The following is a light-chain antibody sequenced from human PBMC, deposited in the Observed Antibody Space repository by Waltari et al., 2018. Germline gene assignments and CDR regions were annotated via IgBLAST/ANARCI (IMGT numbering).Light chain of an antibody. CDR1: QSVSKY. CDR2: TTS. CDR3: QQSYNTPLS. J-gene: IGKJ4*01. V-gene: IGKV1-39*01. Sequence: DIQMTQSPSSLSASVGDRVTITCRASQSVSKYLNWYQQQPGKAPKLLIYTTSNLQSWVPSRFSGSGSGTDFTLTISSLQLEDLATYYCQQSYNTPLSFGGGTKVEIK.